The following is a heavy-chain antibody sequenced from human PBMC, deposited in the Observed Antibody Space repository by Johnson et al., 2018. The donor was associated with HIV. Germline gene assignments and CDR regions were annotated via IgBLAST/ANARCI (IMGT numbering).Heavy chain of an antibody. Sequence: VQLVESGGGVVQPGRSLRLSCAASGFTFSSYGMHWVRQAPGKGLVWVSRMNADGKSTTYADSVKGRFTISRENAKNSLYLQMNNLRAGDTAVYYCAKDQGSSSSDNDDAFDIWGQGTMVTVSS. CDR1: GFTFSSYG. CDR2: MNADGKST. CDR3: AKDQGSSSSDNDDAFDI. J-gene: IGHJ3*02. D-gene: IGHD6-6*01. V-gene: IGHV3-74*01.